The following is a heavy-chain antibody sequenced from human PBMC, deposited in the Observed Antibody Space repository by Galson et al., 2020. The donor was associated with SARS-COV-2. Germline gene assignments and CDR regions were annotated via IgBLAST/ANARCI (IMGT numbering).Heavy chain of an antibody. J-gene: IGHJ4*02. V-gene: IGHV4-39*01. CDR2: IFPSGSA. CDR3: ARPAVSPWGFNF. Sequence: SETLLLPCTASGAAIGSRSNSWTRIRQPPGKGLKRIGYIFPSGSAYYPPPLQSRVSIFVEPTKNLFSLGLTPVTVADTAVYYCARPAVSPWGFNFWGQGILVTVSS. CDR1: GAAIGSRSNS. D-gene: IGHD7-27*01.